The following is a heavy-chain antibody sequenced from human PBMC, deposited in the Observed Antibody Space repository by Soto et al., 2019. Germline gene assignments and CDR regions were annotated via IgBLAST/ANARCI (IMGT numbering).Heavy chain of an antibody. D-gene: IGHD6-19*01. CDR2: ISAYSGNT. CDR3: ARSVEWLASFDY. Sequence: ASVKVSCKASGYTFTSYGIGWVRQAPGQGLEWMGWISAYSGNTGNAQKFQGRITMTRNTSISTAYMELSSLRSEDTAVYYCARSVEWLASFDYWGQGTLVTVSS. CDR1: GYTFTSYG. V-gene: IGHV1-8*02. J-gene: IGHJ4*02.